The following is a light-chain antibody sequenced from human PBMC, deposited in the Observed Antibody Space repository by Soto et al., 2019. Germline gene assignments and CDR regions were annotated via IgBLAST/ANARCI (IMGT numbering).Light chain of an antibody. CDR2: KAS. CDR1: QTISSW. V-gene: IGKV1-5*03. CDR3: QHYNSYSEA. J-gene: IGKJ1*01. Sequence: DIQLTQTPSTLSASVGDEVTITFRASQTISSWLAWYQQKPGKAPKLLIYKASTLKSGVPSRFSGSGSGTEFTLAISSLQPDDFATYYCQHYNSYSEAFGQGTKVDIK.